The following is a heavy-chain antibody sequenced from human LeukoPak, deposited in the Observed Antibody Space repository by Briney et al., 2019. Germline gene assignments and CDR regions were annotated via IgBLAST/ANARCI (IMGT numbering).Heavy chain of an antibody. CDR3: AKDRGSARGYDAFDT. D-gene: IGHD3-10*01. Sequence: PGGSLRLSCVTSGFTFTNSGLGWVRQAPGKGLEWVSSISGRGESTYYADSVKGRFTISRDNSENTLFLQMNTLRVEDTAIYYCAKDRGSARGYDAFDTWGQGTMVTVSS. CDR2: ISGRGEST. V-gene: IGHV3-23*01. CDR1: GFTFTNSG. J-gene: IGHJ3*02.